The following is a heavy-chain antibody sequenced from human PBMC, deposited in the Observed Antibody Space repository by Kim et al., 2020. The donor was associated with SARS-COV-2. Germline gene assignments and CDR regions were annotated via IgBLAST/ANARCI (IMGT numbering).Heavy chain of an antibody. CDR1: GFTFSSYG. CDR2: IWYDGSNK. J-gene: IGHJ6*02. V-gene: IGHV3-33*01. Sequence: GGSLRLSCAASGFTFSSYGMHWVRQAPGKGLEWVAVIWYDGSNKYYADSVKGRFTISRDNSKNTLYLQMNSLRAEDTAVYYCAREYGEYYYYGMDVWGQGTTVTVSS. D-gene: IGHD7-27*01. CDR3: AREYGEYYYYGMDV.